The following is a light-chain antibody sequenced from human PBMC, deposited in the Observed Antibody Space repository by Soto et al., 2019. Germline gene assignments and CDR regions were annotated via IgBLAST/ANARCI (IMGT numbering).Light chain of an antibody. V-gene: IGKV3D-15*01. CDR1: QSVSSN. CDR2: GAS. J-gene: IGKJ2*01. CDR3: QQYNNWPPMYT. Sequence: EIVMTQSPATLSVSPGERATLSCRASQSVSSNLAWYQQKPGQAPRLLIYGASTRATGIAVRFRGSGSGTEFTLTISSLQSEDFAVYYCQQYNNWPPMYTFGQGNKLEIK.